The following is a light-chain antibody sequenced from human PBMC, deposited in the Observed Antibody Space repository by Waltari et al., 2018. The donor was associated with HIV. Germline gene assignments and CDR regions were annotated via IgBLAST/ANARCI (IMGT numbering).Light chain of an antibody. Sequence: SYDLTQPSSVSVSPGQTARIPCSGDALAKKSARWFQQKPGQAPILVIYKDTERPSGIPERFSGSSSGTTVTLTISGAQVEDEADYFCYSAADKNVLFGGGTKLTVL. V-gene: IGLV3-27*01. CDR3: YSAADKNVL. CDR1: ALAKKS. CDR2: KDT. J-gene: IGLJ2*01.